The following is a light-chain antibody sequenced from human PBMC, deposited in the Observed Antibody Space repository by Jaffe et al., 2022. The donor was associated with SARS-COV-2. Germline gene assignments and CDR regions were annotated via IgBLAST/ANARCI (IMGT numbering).Light chain of an antibody. CDR2: QDT. CDR3: QAWDRSTALYV. V-gene: IGLV3-1*01. CDR1: KLGDRY. Sequence: SYELTQPPSVSVSPGQTANITCSGDKLGDRYVCWYQQKAGQPPVLVIYQDTTRPSGIPDRFSGSNSGDTATLTISGTQAIDEADYYCQAWDRSTALYVFGTGTRVTVL. J-gene: IGLJ1*01.